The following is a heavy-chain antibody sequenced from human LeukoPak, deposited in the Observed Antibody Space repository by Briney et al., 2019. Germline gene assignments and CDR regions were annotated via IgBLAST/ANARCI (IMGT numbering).Heavy chain of an antibody. CDR1: GFTFSSYS. J-gene: IGHJ4*02. Sequence: GGSLRLSCAASGFTFSSYSMNWVRQAPGQGLEWVSSISSNSSYIYYADSVQGRFTISRDNAKNSLYLQMNSLRAEDTAVYYCARVFRDFWSGYALDYWGQGTMVTVSS. CDR3: ARVFRDFWSGYALDY. D-gene: IGHD3-3*01. V-gene: IGHV3-21*01. CDR2: ISSNSSYI.